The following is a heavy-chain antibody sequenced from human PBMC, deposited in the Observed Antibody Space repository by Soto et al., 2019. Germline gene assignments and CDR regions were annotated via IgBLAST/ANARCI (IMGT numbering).Heavy chain of an antibody. CDR2: MNPSNGDT. V-gene: IGHV1-8*01. J-gene: IGHJ4*02. CDR3: ASEASAAGNDY. Sequence: QVQLVQSGAEVKKPGASVKVSCKASGYTFVSYDINWVRQATGQGLEWMGRMNPSNGDTDYAQKFQGRVTMTRNTCIRTVYTELSSLRSEDPAVYYCASEASAAGNDYWGQGTLVTVSS. CDR1: GYTFVSYD. D-gene: IGHD6-13*01.